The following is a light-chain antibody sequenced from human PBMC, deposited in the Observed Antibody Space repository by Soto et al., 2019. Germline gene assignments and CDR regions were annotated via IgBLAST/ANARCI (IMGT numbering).Light chain of an antibody. J-gene: IGLJ1*01. Sequence: QLVLTQPASVSGSPGQSITISCTGTSSDVGGYNYVSWSQQHPGKAPKLMIYEVSNRPSGVSNRFSGSKSGNTASLTISGLQAEDEADYYCSSYTTTNTYVFGTGTKLTVL. CDR1: SSDVGGYNY. CDR2: EVS. V-gene: IGLV2-14*01. CDR3: SSYTTTNTYV.